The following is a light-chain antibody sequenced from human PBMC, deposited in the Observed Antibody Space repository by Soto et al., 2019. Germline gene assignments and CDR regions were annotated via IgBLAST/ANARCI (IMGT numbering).Light chain of an antibody. CDR1: QSVSSY. V-gene: IGKV3-11*01. CDR2: DAS. J-gene: IGKJ3*01. Sequence: EIVLTQSPATLSLSPGERATLSCRASQSVSSYLAWYQQKPGQAPRLLIYDASNRATGIPARFSGSGSGTDFTLTISSLEPEDFEVYYCQQRRFGPGTKVDIK. CDR3: QQRR.